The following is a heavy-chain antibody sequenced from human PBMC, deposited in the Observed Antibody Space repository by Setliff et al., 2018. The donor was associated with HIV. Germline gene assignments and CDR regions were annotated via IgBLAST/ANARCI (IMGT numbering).Heavy chain of an antibody. CDR2: VYHIGTT. J-gene: IGHJ4*02. V-gene: IGHV4-59*01. Sequence: SETLSLTCTVSGGSISNYYWSWIRQPPGRGLEWIGYVYHIGTTNYNASFNSRLTISIDTSRSQFSLRPSSVTAADTAIYYCARDQAFGERCFDYWGQGIPVTVSS. CDR3: ARDQAFGERCFDY. D-gene: IGHD3-10*01. CDR1: GGSISNYY.